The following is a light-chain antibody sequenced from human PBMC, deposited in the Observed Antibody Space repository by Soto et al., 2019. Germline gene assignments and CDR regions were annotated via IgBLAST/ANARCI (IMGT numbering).Light chain of an antibody. CDR3: QQYDSSPRT. Sequence: NGFAPEQGTLSMSPRERATLSCRASLSLSSSSLAWYQQKPGQAPRLLISGASSRAADIPDRFSGSGSGTDFTLTINRLELEDFAVYYCQQYDSSPRTFGQGTKVDIK. V-gene: IGKV3-20*01. CDR1: LSLSSSS. CDR2: GAS. J-gene: IGKJ1*01.